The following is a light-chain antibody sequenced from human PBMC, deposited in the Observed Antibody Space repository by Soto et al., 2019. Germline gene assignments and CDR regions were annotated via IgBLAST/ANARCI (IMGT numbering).Light chain of an antibody. J-gene: IGKJ1*01. Sequence: DIQMTQSPSTLSAAVGERVTITCRASQSISSWLAWYQQKPGKAPKLLIYDASSLESGVPSRFSGSGSGTEFTLTISSLQPDDLATYYCQQYKSDWTFGQGTKVDIK. CDR2: DAS. CDR1: QSISSW. V-gene: IGKV1-5*01. CDR3: QQYKSDWT.